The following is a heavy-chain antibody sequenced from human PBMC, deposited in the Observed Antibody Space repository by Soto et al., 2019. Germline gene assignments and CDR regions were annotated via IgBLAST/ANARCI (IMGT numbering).Heavy chain of an antibody. V-gene: IGHV3-15*01. CDR2: IKSKTDGGTT. J-gene: IGHJ6*02. Sequence: VGSLRLSCAASGFTFSNAWMSWVRQAPGKGLEWVGRIKSKTDGGTTDYAAPVKGRFTISRDDSKNTLYLQMNSLKTEDTAVYYCTSQYYDFWSGDYYYYYGMDVCGQGTTVTVSS. D-gene: IGHD3-3*01. CDR3: TSQYYDFWSGDYYYYYGMDV. CDR1: GFTFSNAW.